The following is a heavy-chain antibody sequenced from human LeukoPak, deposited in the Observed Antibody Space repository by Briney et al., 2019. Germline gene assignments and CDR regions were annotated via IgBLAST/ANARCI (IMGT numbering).Heavy chain of an antibody. V-gene: IGHV3-30-3*01. J-gene: IGHJ4*02. Sequence: PGGSLRLSCAASGFTFSSYAMHWVRQAPGKGLEWVAVISYDGSNKYYADSVKGRFTISRDNSKNTLYLQMNSLRAEDTAVYYCARDESRTDTAMANYFDYWGQGTLVTVSS. CDR3: ARDESRTDTAMANYFDY. D-gene: IGHD5-18*01. CDR1: GFTFSSYA. CDR2: ISYDGSNK.